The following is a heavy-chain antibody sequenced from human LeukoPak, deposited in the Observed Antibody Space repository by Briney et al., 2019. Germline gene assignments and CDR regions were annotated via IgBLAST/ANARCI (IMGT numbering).Heavy chain of an antibody. Sequence: GESLRLSCAASGFTLSNYGMSWVRQAPGKGLEWVSVIRGSGGGTYYADSVKGRFTISRDNSKNTLYLQMNSLGAEDTAVYYCAKDGMATISYYFDYWGQGTLVTVSS. CDR1: GFTLSNYG. CDR2: IRGSGGGT. CDR3: AKDGMATISYYFDY. V-gene: IGHV3-23*01. D-gene: IGHD5-24*01. J-gene: IGHJ4*02.